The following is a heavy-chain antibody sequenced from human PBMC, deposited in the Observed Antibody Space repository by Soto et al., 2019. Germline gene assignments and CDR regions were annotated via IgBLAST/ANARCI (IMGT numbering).Heavy chain of an antibody. J-gene: IGHJ5*02. CDR2: INHSGST. CDR3: AKKYCSSTSCYGSNWFDP. CDR1: GGSFSGYY. Sequence: PSETLSLTCAVYGGSFSGYYWSWIRQPPGKGLEWIGEINHSGSTNYNPSLKSRVTISVDTSKNQFSLKLSSVTAADTAVYYFAKKYCSSTSCYGSNWFDPWGQGTLVTVSS. V-gene: IGHV4-34*01. D-gene: IGHD2-2*01.